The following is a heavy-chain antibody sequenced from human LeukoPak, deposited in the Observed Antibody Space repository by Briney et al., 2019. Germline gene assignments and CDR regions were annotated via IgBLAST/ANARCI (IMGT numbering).Heavy chain of an antibody. V-gene: IGHV3-23*01. J-gene: IGHJ4*02. CDR1: GFSFRNYA. Sequence: PGGSLRLSCAASGFSFRNYAMNWVRQAPGKGLEWVSGIGGDSISIHYADSVKGRFTISRDNTKNTLYLQMNSLRAEDTAVYYCAKRAAVTATSYFDSWGQGTLVTVSS. CDR2: IGGDSISI. D-gene: IGHD2-21*02. CDR3: AKRAAVTATSYFDS.